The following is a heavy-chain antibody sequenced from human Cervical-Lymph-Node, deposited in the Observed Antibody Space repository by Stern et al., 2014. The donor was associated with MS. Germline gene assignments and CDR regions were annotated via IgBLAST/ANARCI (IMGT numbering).Heavy chain of an antibody. J-gene: IGHJ4*02. CDR3: VRASDPLFEY. Sequence: VKLVESGGGSVKPGGSLRLSCAVSGFTFSDYHMHWIRQAPGKGLEWISYISTTGKTIYYADSVKGRFTISRDNAKNSLYLQMNSLRVEDTAVYYCVRASDPLFEYWGQGTLVTVSS. D-gene: IGHD2-21*02. CDR2: ISTTGKTI. V-gene: IGHV3-11*01. CDR1: GFTFSDYH.